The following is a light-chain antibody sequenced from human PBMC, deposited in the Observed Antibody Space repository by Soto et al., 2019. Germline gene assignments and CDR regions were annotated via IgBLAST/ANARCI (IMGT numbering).Light chain of an antibody. Sequence: EIVLTQSPGTLSLSPGERATLSCRASQSVSSSFLAWYQQKRGQPPRLLIYGASNRATGIPDRFSGSGSGTDFTLTLSRVEPDDFAVYYCQHFRAFGQVTRLEIK. CDR2: GAS. CDR3: QHFRA. J-gene: IGKJ5*01. V-gene: IGKV3-20*01. CDR1: QSVSSSF.